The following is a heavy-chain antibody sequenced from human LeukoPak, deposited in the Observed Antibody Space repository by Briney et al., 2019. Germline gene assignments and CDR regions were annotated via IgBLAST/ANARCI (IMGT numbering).Heavy chain of an antibody. J-gene: IGHJ4*02. CDR2: IYYSGST. CDR3: ARVLSGSNFDY. Sequence: SETLSLTCTVSGGSISSYYWSWIRQPPGKGLEWIGYIYYSGSTSYNPSLKSRVTISVDTSKNQFSLKLSSVTAADTAVYYCARVLSGSNFDYWGQGTLVTVSS. CDR1: GGSISSYY. D-gene: IGHD3-22*01. V-gene: IGHV4-59*01.